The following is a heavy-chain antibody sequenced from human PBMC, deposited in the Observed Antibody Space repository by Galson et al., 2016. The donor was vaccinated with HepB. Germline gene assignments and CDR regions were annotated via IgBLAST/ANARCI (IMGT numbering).Heavy chain of an antibody. D-gene: IGHD6-19*01. CDR2: ISYDGSYS. J-gene: IGHJ5*01. CDR1: GFSFSTYA. Sequence: SLRLSCAASGFSFSTYAMHWVRQAPGKGLEWVALISYDGSYSSYADSVKGRFTISRDNAKNSLYLHMNSLTGEDTAVYYCARMFPLYSSGWYVRGDGWFDSWGQGTLVTVSS. V-gene: IGHV3-30*03. CDR3: ARMFPLYSSGWYVRGDGWFDS.